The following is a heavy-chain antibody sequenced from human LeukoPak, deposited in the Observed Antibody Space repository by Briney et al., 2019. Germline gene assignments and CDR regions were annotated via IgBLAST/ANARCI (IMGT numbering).Heavy chain of an antibody. D-gene: IGHD6-6*01. CDR2: IYYSGST. CDR1: GGSVNSYY. CDR3: AGHSSSSRGWYDP. V-gene: IGHV4-59*08. J-gene: IGHJ5*02. Sequence: SETLSLTCSVSGGSVNSYYWSWIRQPPGKGLEWIGYIYYSGSTNYNSSLKSRVTMSVDTSKNQFSLKLSSVTAADTAAYYCAGHSSSSRGWYDPWGQGTLVTVSS.